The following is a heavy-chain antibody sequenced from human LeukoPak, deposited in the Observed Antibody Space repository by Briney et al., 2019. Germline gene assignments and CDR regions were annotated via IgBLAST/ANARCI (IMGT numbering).Heavy chain of an antibody. CDR3: ARFSAGTVDY. V-gene: IGHV4-59*01. D-gene: IGHD6-19*01. CDR2: MYYSGST. Sequence: SPSETLSLTCTVSGGSISTYYWSWIRQPPGKGLEWIGYMYYSGSTNYNPSLKSRVTISVDTSKNQFSLKLSSVTAADTAVYYCARFSAGTVDYWGQGTLVTVSS. CDR1: GGSISTYY. J-gene: IGHJ4*02.